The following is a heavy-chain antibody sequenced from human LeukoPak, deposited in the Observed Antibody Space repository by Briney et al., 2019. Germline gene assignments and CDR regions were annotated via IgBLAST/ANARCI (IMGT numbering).Heavy chain of an antibody. V-gene: IGHV1-69*13. J-gene: IGHJ4*02. CDR2: IIPIFGTA. Sequence: APVKVSCKASGGTFSSYAISWVRQAPGQGLEWMGGIIPIFGTANYAQKFQGRVTITADESTSTAYMELSSLRSEDTAVYYCARAKWELLRFDYWGQGTLVTVSS. CDR3: ARAKWELLRFDY. D-gene: IGHD1-26*01. CDR1: GGTFSSYA.